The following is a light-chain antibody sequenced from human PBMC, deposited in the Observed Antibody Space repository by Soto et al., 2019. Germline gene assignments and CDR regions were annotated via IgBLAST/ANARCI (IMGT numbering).Light chain of an antibody. CDR2: ENH. CDR3: GTWDNSLNGGV. Sequence: QSVLTQPPSVSAAPGQQVTISCSGSGSNIGVHSVSWYQQLPGTAPKLLIYENHKRPSGIPDRFSGSKSGTSATLGITGLQTGDESDYYCGTWDNSLNGGVFGGGTKLTVL. CDR1: GSNIGVHS. J-gene: IGLJ3*02. V-gene: IGLV1-51*02.